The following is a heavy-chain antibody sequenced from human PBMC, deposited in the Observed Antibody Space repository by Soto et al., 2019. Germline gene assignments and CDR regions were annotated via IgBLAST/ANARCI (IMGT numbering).Heavy chain of an antibody. CDR3: ARELDGMDV. J-gene: IGHJ6*02. V-gene: IGHV3-11*05. CDR2: ISSSGHYT. Sequence: QVQLVESGGGLVKPGGSLRLSCAASGITFSDYYMSWIRQAPGQGRGWVSYISSSGHYTERADSVRGRFTTSRDNARNSLYLQMNSLRVEDTAVYYCARELDGMDVWGQGTTVTVSS. CDR1: GITFSDYY.